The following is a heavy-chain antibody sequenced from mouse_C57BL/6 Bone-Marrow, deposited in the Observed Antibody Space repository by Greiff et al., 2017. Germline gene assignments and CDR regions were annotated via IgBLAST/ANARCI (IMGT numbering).Heavy chain of an antibody. D-gene: IGHD5-1-1*01. CDR3: ARGDTGYFDY. CDR1: GFTFSDYG. Sequence: EVQLVESGGGLVKPGGSLKLSCAASGFTFSDYGMHWVRQAPEKGLEWVAYISSGSSTIYYADTVKGRFTISRHNAKNTLLLQMTSLRSEDAAMYYCARGDTGYFDYWGQGTTLTVSS. CDR2: ISSGSSTI. V-gene: IGHV5-17*01. J-gene: IGHJ2*01.